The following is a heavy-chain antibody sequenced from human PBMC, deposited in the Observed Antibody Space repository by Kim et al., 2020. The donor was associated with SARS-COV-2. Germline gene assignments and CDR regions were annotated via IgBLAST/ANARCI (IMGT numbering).Heavy chain of an antibody. CDR1: GYTFKSYP. CDR3: ARDMNPTVYDY. Sequence: SVKVSCKASGYTFKSYPIHWLRQAPGQRLEWMGWVNAANDKTKYSQKFQGRVTITRDTSANTAYMDLSSLTSEDTAIYYCARDMNPTVYDYWGQGTLVT. J-gene: IGHJ4*02. D-gene: IGHD4-4*01. V-gene: IGHV1-3*01. CDR2: VNAANDKT.